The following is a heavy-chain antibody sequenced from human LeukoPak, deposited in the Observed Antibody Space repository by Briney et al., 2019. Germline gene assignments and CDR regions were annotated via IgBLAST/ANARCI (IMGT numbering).Heavy chain of an antibody. CDR3: ARDRVYDRSVGGFDP. CDR1: GGSISSYY. D-gene: IGHD3-22*01. J-gene: IGHJ5*02. V-gene: IGHV4-59*01. CDR2: IYYSGST. Sequence: SETLSLTCTVSGGSISSYYWSWVRQPPGKGLEWIGYIYYSGSTNYNPSFKSRVTISVDTSKNQFSLKLSSVTAADTAVYYCARDRVYDRSVGGFDPWGQGTLVTVSS.